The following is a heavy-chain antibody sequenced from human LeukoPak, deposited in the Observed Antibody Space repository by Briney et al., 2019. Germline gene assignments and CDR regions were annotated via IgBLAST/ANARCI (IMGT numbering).Heavy chain of an antibody. CDR1: GGTFSSYA. CDR2: IIPIFGTA. V-gene: IGHV1-69*05. Sequence: SVKVSCKAPGGTFSSYAISWVRQAPGQGLEWMGRIIPIFGTANYAQKFQGRVTITTDESASTAYMELSSLRSEDTAVYYCARVVGGATGNNWFDPWGQGTLVTVSS. D-gene: IGHD1-14*01. J-gene: IGHJ5*02. CDR3: ARVVGGATGNNWFDP.